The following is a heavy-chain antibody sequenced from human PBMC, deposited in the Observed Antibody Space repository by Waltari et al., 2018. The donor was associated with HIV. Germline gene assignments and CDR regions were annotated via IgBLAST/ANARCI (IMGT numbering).Heavy chain of an antibody. V-gene: IGHV3-30*18. CDR3: AKDKGGVTYIFDY. Sequence: QVQLVESGGGVVQPGRSLSLSCAASGFTFSPYGIHWARQAPGKGLEWVAVISYDGSNKYYADSVKGRFTISRDNSKNTLYLQMNSLRAEDTAVYYCAKDKGGVTYIFDYWGQGTLVTVSS. D-gene: IGHD1-1*01. CDR1: GFTFSPYG. J-gene: IGHJ4*02. CDR2: ISYDGSNK.